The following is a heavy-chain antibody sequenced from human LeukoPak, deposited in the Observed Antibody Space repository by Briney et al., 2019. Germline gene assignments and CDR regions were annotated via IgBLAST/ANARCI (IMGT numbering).Heavy chain of an antibody. V-gene: IGHV3-48*02. J-gene: IGHJ4*02. CDR3: ARDRGGCKFFDY. Sequence: GGSLRLSCAASGFTFSNYSMNWVRQAPGKGLEWVSYISTRSGTIYYTDSVKGRFTISRDNAKNSLYLQMNSLRDEDTAVYYCARDRGGCKFFDYWGQGILVTVSS. D-gene: IGHD6-19*01. CDR1: GFTFSNYS. CDR2: ISTRSGTI.